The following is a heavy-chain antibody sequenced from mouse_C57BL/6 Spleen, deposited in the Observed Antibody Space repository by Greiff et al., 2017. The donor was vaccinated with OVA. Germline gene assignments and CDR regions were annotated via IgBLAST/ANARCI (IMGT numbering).Heavy chain of an antibody. CDR1: GFPFRDSY. CDR2: INYDGSSP. V-gene: IGHV5-16*01. Sequence: EVKVVESELGLLPPGLSLTLSSTPSGFPFRDSYMAWVRQVPEKGLEGVANINYDGSSPYYLDSLKSRFIISRDNAKNILYLQMSSLKAEATATYYCARVLTGLFDYWGQGTTLTVSS. CDR3: ARVLTGLFDY. D-gene: IGHD1-1*01. J-gene: IGHJ2*01.